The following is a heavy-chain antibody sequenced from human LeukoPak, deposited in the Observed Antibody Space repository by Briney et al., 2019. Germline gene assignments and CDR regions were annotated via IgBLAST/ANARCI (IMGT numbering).Heavy chain of an antibody. J-gene: IGHJ4*02. CDR1: GFTFSDYY. Sequence: PGGSLRLSCAASGFTFSDYYMSWIRQAPGKGLEWVSYISSSSSDTNYADSVKGRFTISRDNAKNSLYLQMNSLRAEDTAVYYCARGWVRAVAGPNDYWGQGTLVTVSS. D-gene: IGHD6-19*01. V-gene: IGHV3-11*06. CDR2: ISSSSSDT. CDR3: ARGWVRAVAGPNDY.